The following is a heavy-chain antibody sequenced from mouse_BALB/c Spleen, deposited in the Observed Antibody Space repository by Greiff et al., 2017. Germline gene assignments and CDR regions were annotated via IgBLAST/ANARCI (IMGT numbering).Heavy chain of an antibody. V-gene: IGHV7-3*02. Sequence: EVQLVESGGGLVQPGGSLRLSCATSGFTFTDYYMSWVRQPPGKALEWLGFIRNKANGYTTEYSASVKGRFTISRDNSQSILYLQMNTLRAEDSATYYCAREGWDYWGQGTTRTVSS. CDR3: AREGWDY. CDR2: IRNKANGYTT. CDR1: GFTFTDYY. D-gene: IGHD1-1*02. J-gene: IGHJ2*01.